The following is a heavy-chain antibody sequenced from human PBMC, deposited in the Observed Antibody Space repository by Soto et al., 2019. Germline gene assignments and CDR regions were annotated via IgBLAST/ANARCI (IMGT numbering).Heavy chain of an antibody. Sequence: QVQLVESGGGVVQPGRSLRLSCAASGFTFSSYGMHWVRQAQGKGLEWVAVIWYDGSNKYYADSVKGRFTISRDNSKNTLYLQMNSLRAEDTAVYYCARDRRIAAAGNPGYWGQGTLVTVSS. D-gene: IGHD6-13*01. CDR3: ARDRRIAAAGNPGY. V-gene: IGHV3-33*01. CDR2: IWYDGSNK. J-gene: IGHJ4*02. CDR1: GFTFSSYG.